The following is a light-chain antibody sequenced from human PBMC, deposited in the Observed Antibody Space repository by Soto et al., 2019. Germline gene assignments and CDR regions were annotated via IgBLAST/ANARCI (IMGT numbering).Light chain of an antibody. V-gene: IGLV2-11*01. Sequence: QSALTQPRSVSGSPVQSVTISCTGTSSDVGGYNYDSWYQHHPGKAPKLMIYDVDKRPSGVPGRFSGSKSGNTASLTISGLQAEDEADYYCCSYAGSYPFVFGTGTKVTVL. CDR3: CSYAGSYPFV. CDR2: DVD. CDR1: SSDVGGYNY. J-gene: IGLJ1*01.